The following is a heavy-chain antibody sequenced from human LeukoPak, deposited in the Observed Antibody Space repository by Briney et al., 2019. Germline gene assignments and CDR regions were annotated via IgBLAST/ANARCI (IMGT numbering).Heavy chain of an antibody. V-gene: IGHV4-59*12. CDR3: ARERYSYGYYFDY. CDR2: IYYSGST. CDR1: GDSISNYY. J-gene: IGHJ4*02. Sequence: SETLSLTCTVSGDSISNYYWSWIRQPPGKGLEWIGYIYYSGSTNYNPSLKSRVTISVDRSKNQFSLKLSPVTAADTAVYYCARERYSYGYYFDYWGQGTLVTVSS. D-gene: IGHD5-18*01.